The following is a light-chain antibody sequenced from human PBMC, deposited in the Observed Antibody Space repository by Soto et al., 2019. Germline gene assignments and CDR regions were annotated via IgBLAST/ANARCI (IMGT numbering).Light chain of an antibody. CDR2: SNN. J-gene: IGLJ2*01. CDR3: AAWDDSLNGQV. CDR1: SSNIGSNT. V-gene: IGLV1-44*01. Sequence: QSVLTQPPSASGTPGQRVTISCSGSSSNIGSNTVNWYQQLPGTAPKLLIYSNNQRPSGVPDRFSGSKSGTSASLAISGLQSEDEADYYCAAWDDSLNGQVFGGGTKVTV.